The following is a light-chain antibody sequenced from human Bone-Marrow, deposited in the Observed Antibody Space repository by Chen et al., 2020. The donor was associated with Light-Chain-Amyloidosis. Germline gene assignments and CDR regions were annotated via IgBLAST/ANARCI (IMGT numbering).Light chain of an antibody. Sequence: YDLTQPPAVSVSPGQTATISCSGDALGSKYVHWYQHKAGHSPVVVIYQDSKRPSGIPERCSGSNSGDTATLTISGTHPIDEADYCCQAWDSATGEVFGTGTTVTVL. CDR2: QDS. CDR3: QAWDSATGEV. V-gene: IGLV3-1*01. CDR1: ALGSKY. J-gene: IGLJ1*01.